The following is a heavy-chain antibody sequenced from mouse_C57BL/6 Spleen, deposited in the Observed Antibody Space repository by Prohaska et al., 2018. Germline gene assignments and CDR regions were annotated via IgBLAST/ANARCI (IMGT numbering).Heavy chain of an antibody. CDR1: GYTFTSYW. CDR2: IDPSDSYT. J-gene: IGHJ2*01. Sequence: SVKLSCKASGYTFTSYWMQWVKQRPGQGLEWIGEIDPSDSYTNYNQKFMGKATLTVDTSSSTAYMQLSSLTSEDSAVYYCARMKNYWGQGTTLTVSS. V-gene: IGHV1-50*01. CDR3: ARMKNY.